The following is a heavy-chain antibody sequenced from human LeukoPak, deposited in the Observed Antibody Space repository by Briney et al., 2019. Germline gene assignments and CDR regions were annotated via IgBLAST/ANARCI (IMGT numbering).Heavy chain of an antibody. CDR3: ARSACSSTSCLIDY. CDR1: GFTFSTYA. V-gene: IGHV3-30*03. CDR2: ISYDGRNK. J-gene: IGHJ4*02. Sequence: GGSLRLSCAASGFTFSTYAIHWVRQAPGKGLEWVALISYDGRNKYYADSVKGRFTISRDNSKNTLYLQMNSLRAEDTAVYYYARSACSSTSCLIDYWGQGTLVTVSS. D-gene: IGHD2-2*01.